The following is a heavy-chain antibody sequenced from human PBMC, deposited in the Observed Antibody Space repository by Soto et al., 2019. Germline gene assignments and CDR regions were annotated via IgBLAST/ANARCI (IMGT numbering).Heavy chain of an antibody. J-gene: IGHJ3*02. CDR2: IYYTGTT. Sequence: QVQLQESGPGLVKPSQTLSLTCAVSGGSISSAGYYWSWFRQHPGRGLEWIGYIYYTGTTYYNPSLKSRITISVDTSKNQFSLKLISVTAADTAMYYCARDYDSSGSTNDAFAIWGQGTMVTVSS. D-gene: IGHD3-22*01. CDR1: GGSISSAGYY. V-gene: IGHV4-31*11. CDR3: ARDYDSSGSTNDAFAI.